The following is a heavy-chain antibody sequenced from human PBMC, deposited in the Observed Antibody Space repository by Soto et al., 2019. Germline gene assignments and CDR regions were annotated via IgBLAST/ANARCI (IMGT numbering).Heavy chain of an antibody. Sequence: GESLKISCKGSGYSFTSYWIGWVRQVPGKGLEWMGIIYPGDSDTRYSPSFQGQVTISADKSISTAYLQWSSLKASDTAMYYCARDYYDSSGSVSFEYWGQGTLVTVSS. V-gene: IGHV5-51*01. CDR2: IYPGDSDT. CDR3: ARDYYDSSGSVSFEY. J-gene: IGHJ4*02. D-gene: IGHD3-22*01. CDR1: GYSFTSYW.